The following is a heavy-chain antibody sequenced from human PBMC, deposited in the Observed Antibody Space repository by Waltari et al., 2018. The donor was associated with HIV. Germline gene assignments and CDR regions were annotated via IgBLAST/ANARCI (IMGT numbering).Heavy chain of an antibody. CDR2: ILPGDSDI. D-gene: IGHD7-27*01. CDR1: GYSFTTYW. Sequence: EVQLVQSGAEVKKPGESLKISCKGSGYSFTTYWIGGVRQMPGKGLEWMVIILPGDSDIKNRPSFQGQVTISADKSISTAYLQGSSLKAADTAMYYCARPQLTGDATFDIWGQGTMVTVSS. CDR3: ARPQLTGDATFDI. V-gene: IGHV5-51*03. J-gene: IGHJ3*02.